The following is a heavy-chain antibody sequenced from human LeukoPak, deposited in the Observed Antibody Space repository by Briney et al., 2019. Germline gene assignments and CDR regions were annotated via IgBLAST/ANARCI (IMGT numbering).Heavy chain of an antibody. V-gene: IGHV3-7*03. J-gene: IGHJ4*02. D-gene: IGHD3-3*01. CDR3: ASYDFWSNYFGY. CDR2: IKQDVSEK. Sequence: GGSLRLSCAASGFTFSSYWMSWVRQAPGKGLEWVANIKQDVSEKYYVDSVKGRFTISRDNSKNTLYLQMNSLRAEDTAVYYCASYDFWSNYFGYWGQGTLVTVSS. CDR1: GFTFSSYW.